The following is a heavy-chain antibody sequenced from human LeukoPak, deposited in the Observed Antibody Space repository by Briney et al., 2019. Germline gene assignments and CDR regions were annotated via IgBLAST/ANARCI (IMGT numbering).Heavy chain of an antibody. D-gene: IGHD5-18*01. CDR1: GYTFTTYP. V-gene: IGHV1-3*04. CDR2: INTGNDNT. Sequence: GASVKVSCKASGYTFTTYPMYWVRQAPGQRLEWMGWINTGNDNTRYSQQFQDRITITRDTSASTAYLELSSLRSEDTAVYYCARDQGGQLWFWGQGTLVTVSS. J-gene: IGHJ4*02. CDR3: ARDQGGQLWF.